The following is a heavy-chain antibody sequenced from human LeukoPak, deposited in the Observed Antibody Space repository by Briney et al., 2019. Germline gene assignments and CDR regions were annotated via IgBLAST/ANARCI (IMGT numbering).Heavy chain of an antibody. CDR2: INPNSGGT. CDR1: VYTFTVYY. Sequence: ASVKVSFKASVYTFTVYYIHWVRQAPGQGLEWMGWINPNSGGTNYAQKFQGRVTMTRDTSISTAYMELSRLRSDDTAVYYCARGLQTLSGYDLYYFDYWGQGTLVTVSS. D-gene: IGHD5-12*01. J-gene: IGHJ4*02. V-gene: IGHV1-2*02. CDR3: ARGLQTLSGYDLYYFDY.